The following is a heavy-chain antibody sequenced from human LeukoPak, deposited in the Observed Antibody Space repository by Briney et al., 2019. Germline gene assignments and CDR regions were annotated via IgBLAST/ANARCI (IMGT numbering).Heavy chain of an antibody. CDR3: ARVGVVPAAMEYYFDY. J-gene: IGHJ4*02. D-gene: IGHD2-2*01. CDR2: INQDGSAK. Sequence: GGSLRLSCAASEFTFSAFWMSWVRQAPGKGLEWVANINQDGSAKHYVDSVKGRFTVSRDNAENSLYLQTNSLRAEDTAVYYCARVGVVPAAMEYYFDYWGQGTLVTVSS. CDR1: EFTFSAFW. V-gene: IGHV3-7*01.